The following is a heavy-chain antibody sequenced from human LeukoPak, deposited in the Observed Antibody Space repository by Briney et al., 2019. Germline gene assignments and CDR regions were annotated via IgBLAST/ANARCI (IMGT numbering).Heavy chain of an antibody. Sequence: SVKVSCKASGGTFSSYAISWVRQAPGQGLEWMGGIIPIFGTANYAQKFQGRVTITADESTSTAYMELSSLRSEDTAVYYCAXXXXXSYXXNAFDIWGQGTMVTVS. CDR2: IIPIFGTA. D-gene: IGHD5-18*01. CDR3: AXXXXXSYXXNAFDI. V-gene: IGHV1-69*13. CDR1: GGTFSSYA. J-gene: IGHJ3*02.